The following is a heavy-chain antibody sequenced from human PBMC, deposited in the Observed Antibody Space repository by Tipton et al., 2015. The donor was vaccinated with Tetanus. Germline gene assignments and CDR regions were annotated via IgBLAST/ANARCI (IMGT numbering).Heavy chain of an antibody. D-gene: IGHD3-10*01. CDR3: ARVYAPMASGGMDV. CDR1: GYTFSSYH. V-gene: IGHV1-46*01. Sequence: QSGAEVKKPGASVKVSCTASGYTFSSYHMHWVRQAPGQGLEWMGTINPSSGSTSYAQKFQGRVTMTRDTSTSTVFMELGSLRSGDTAVYYCARVYAPMASGGMDVWGQGTTVTVSS. CDR2: INPSSGST. J-gene: IGHJ6*02.